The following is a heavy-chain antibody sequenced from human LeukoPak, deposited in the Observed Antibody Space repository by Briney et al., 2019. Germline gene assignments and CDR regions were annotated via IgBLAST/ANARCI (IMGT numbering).Heavy chain of an antibody. CDR1: GFTFSSYD. CDR2: IGTAGDT. D-gene: IGHD6-13*01. CDR3: ARGGIAEHPLDY. V-gene: IGHV3-13*01. J-gene: IGHJ4*02. Sequence: GGSLRLSCAASGFTFSSYDMHWVRHATGKGLEWVSAIGTAGDTYYPGSVKGRFTISRENAKNSLYLQMNSLRAGDTAVYYCARGGIAEHPLDYWGQGTLVTVSS.